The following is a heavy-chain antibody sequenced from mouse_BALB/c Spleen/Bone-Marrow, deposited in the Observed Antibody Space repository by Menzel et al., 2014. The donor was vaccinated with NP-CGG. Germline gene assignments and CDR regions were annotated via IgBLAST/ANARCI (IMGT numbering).Heavy chain of an antibody. V-gene: IGHV14-3*02. J-gene: IGHJ1*01. D-gene: IGHD2-3*01. CDR1: GFNIKDTY. Sequence: EVQLQQSGAELVKPGASVKLSCTASGFNIKDTYMHWVKQRPEQGLEWIGRIDPANGNTIYDPKFQGKATITADTSSNTAYLQLSSLTSEDTAVYYCARKDGYSSGRFDVWGAATTGAVSS. CDR3: ARKDGYSSGRFDV. CDR2: IDPANGNT.